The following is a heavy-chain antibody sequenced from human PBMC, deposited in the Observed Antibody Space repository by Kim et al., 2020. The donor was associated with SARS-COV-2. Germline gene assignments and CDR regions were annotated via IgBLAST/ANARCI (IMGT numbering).Heavy chain of an antibody. J-gene: IGHJ4*02. CDR1: GFTFSSYS. V-gene: IGHV3-48*02. CDR2: ISSSSSTI. Sequence: GGSLRLSCAASGFTFSSYSMNWVRQAPGKGRKWVSYISSSSSTIYYADSVKGRFTISRDNAKNSLYLQMNSLRDEDTAVYYCAREMATLDPCGGDCYTPNNFDYWGQGPLVTVSS. CDR3: AREMATLDPCGGDCYTPNNFDY. D-gene: IGHD2-21*02.